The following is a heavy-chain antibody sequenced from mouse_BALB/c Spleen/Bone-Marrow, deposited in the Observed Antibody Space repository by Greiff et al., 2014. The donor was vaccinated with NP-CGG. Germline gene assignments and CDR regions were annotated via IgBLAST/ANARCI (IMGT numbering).Heavy chain of an antibody. V-gene: IGHV2-6-7*02. Sequence: VQLQESGPGLVAPSQSLSITCTVSGFSLTGYGVNWVRQPPGKGLEWLGMIWGDGSTDYNSALKSRVSISKDNSKSQVFLKMNSLQTDDTARYYCARALYDYDDLYCAMDYWGQGTSVTVSS. D-gene: IGHD2-4*01. CDR2: IWGDGST. CDR3: ARALYDYDDLYCAMDY. CDR1: GFSLTGYG. J-gene: IGHJ4*01.